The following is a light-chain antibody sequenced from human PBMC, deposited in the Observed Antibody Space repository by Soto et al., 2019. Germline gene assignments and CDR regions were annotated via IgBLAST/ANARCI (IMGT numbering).Light chain of an antibody. J-gene: IGKJ1*01. V-gene: IGKV3-20*01. CDR2: GAS. Sequence: EIVLTQSPGTLSLSPGERATLSCRASQSVSSIYLAWYQHKPGQAPRLLIYGASNRATGIPDRFSGSGSGTDFTLTISRLEPEDFAVYYGQQYASSSWTFGRGTTVEIK. CDR3: QQYASSSWT. CDR1: QSVSSIY.